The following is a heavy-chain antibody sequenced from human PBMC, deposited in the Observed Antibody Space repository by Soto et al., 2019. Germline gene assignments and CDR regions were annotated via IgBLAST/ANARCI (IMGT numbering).Heavy chain of an antibody. Sequence: QVQLVESGGGVVQPGRSLRLSCAASGFTFSSYAMHWVRQAPGKGLEWVAVISYDGSNKYYADSVKGRFTISRDNSKNTLYLQMNSLRAEDTAVYYCARGYEWSPDYWGQGTPVTVSS. V-gene: IGHV3-30-3*01. CDR2: ISYDGSNK. J-gene: IGHJ4*02. CDR1: GFTFSSYA. D-gene: IGHD3-3*01. CDR3: ARGYEWSPDY.